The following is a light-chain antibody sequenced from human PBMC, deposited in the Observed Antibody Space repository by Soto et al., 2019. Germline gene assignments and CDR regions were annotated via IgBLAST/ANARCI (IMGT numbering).Light chain of an antibody. Sequence: QSVLTQPPSVSGAPGQRVTISCTGSSSNIGAGYDVHWYQQLPGTAPKLLIYGYSYRPSGVPDRFSGSKSGPSASLAITGLQAEAEADYSCQSYDSSPQGTLFGGGTNLTVL. CDR1: SSNIGAGYD. J-gene: IGLJ3*02. CDR3: QSYDSSPQGTL. CDR2: GYS. V-gene: IGLV1-40*01.